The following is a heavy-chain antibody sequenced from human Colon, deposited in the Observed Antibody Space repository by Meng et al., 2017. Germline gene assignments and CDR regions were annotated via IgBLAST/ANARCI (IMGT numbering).Heavy chain of an antibody. CDR3: ARDLHSGSYTDY. CDR2: INWNGGST. CDR1: GFTFDDYG. V-gene: IGHV3-20*04. D-gene: IGHD1-26*01. Sequence: GESLKISCAASGFTFDDYGMSWVRQAPGKGLEWVSGINWNGGSTGYAYSVKGRFTISRDNAKNSLYLQMNSLRAEDTALYYCARDLHSGSYTDYWGQGTLVTVSS. J-gene: IGHJ4*02.